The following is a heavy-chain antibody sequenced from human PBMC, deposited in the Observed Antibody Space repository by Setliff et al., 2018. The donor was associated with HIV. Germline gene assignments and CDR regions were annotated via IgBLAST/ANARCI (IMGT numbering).Heavy chain of an antibody. CDR1: GHSIRSGYY. CDR3: ASRWGSYYDTNGHPFDY. CDR2: MYHSGST. D-gene: IGHD3-22*01. Sequence: SETLSLTCSVSGHSIRSGYYWGWIRQPPGKGLEWIGTMYHSGSTYYNPSLQGRVTMFLDTSEDHFSLRLSSVTAADTAVYYCASRWGSYYDTNGHPFDYWGQGTLVTVSS. J-gene: IGHJ4*02. V-gene: IGHV4-38-2*01.